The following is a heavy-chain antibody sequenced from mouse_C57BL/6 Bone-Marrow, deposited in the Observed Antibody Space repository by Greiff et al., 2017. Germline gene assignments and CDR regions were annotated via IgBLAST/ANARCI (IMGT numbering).Heavy chain of an antibody. CDR3: ARYGKGDWYFDV. CDR2: IHPNSGST. D-gene: IGHD2-10*02. Sequence: QVQLQQPGAELVKPGASVKLSCKASGYTFTSYWMHWVKQRPGQGLEWIGMIHPNSGSTNYNEKFKSKATLTVDKSSSTAYMQLSSRASEDSAVYYCARYGKGDWYFDVWGTGTTVTVSS. J-gene: IGHJ1*03. CDR1: GYTFTSYW. V-gene: IGHV1-64*01.